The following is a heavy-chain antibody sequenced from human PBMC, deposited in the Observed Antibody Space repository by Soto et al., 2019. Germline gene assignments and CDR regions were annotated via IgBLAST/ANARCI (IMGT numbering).Heavy chain of an antibody. Sequence: ASETLSLTCTVSGGSLSSSSYYWGWIRQPPGKGLEWIGSIYYSGSTYYNPSLKSRVTISVDTSKNQFSLKLSSVTAADTAVYYCATLALITIFGVVRNPDYWGQGTLVTVSS. CDR1: GGSLSSSSYY. CDR3: ATLALITIFGVVRNPDY. J-gene: IGHJ4*02. D-gene: IGHD3-3*01. V-gene: IGHV4-39*01. CDR2: IYYSGST.